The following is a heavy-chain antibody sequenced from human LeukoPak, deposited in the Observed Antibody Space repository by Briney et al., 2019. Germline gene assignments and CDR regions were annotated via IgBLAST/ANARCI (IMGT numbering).Heavy chain of an antibody. J-gene: IGHJ5*02. CDR3: ARGPPLFDP. V-gene: IGHV3-48*01. CDR2: ISISSGTI. Sequence: GGSLRLSCAASGFTFSSYGMHWVRQAPGKGLEWVSYISISSGTIYYADSVKGRFTISRDNAKNSLYLQMKSLRAEDTAVYYCARGPPLFDPWGQGTLVTVSS. CDR1: GFTFSSYG.